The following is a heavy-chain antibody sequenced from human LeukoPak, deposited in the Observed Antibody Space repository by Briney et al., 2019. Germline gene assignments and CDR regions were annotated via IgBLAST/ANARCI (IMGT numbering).Heavy chain of an antibody. CDR1: GFTFSSYA. D-gene: IGHD4-17*01. Sequence: GGSLRLSCAASGFTFSSYAMHWVRQAPGKGLEWVAVISYDVSNKYYADSVKGRFTISRDNSKNTLYLQMNSLRAEDTAVYYCARGTNYGDYVSFGYYYYGMDVWGQGTTVTVSS. CDR3: ARGTNYGDYVSFGYYYYGMDV. V-gene: IGHV3-30-3*01. CDR2: ISYDVSNK. J-gene: IGHJ6*02.